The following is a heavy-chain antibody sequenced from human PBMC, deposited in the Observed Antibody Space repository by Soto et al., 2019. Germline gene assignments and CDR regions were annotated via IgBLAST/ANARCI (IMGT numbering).Heavy chain of an antibody. D-gene: IGHD2-8*02. Sequence: QVQLVESGGGVVQPGGSLRLSCTTSGFTFNTYGMHWVRQAPGKGLEWVAIIWYDGSNKYYADSVKGRFTISRDNSKNTLYLQMNGLRAEDTALYYCARADCTGAYWYSWPFNYGVDVWGQGTTVTVSS. V-gene: IGHV3-33*08. J-gene: IGHJ6*02. CDR2: IWYDGSNK. CDR3: ARADCTGAYWYSWPFNYGVDV. CDR1: GFTFNTYG.